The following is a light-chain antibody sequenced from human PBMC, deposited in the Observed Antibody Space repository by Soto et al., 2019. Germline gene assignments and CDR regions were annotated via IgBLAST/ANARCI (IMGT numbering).Light chain of an antibody. Sequence: QSALTQPASVSGSPGQSITISCTGTGSDVGGYDYVSWYQHHPGKAPKVMIYEVTNRPSGVSNRFSGSKSGNTASLTISGLLAEDEADYCSSYTSSSTYVFGTGTQLTVL. V-gene: IGLV2-14*01. CDR3: SSYTSSSTYV. CDR1: GSDVGGYDY. J-gene: IGLJ1*01. CDR2: EVT.